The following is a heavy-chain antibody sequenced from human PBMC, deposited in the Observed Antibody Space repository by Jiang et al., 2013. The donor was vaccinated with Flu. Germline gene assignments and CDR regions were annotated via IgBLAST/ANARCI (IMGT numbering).Heavy chain of an antibody. J-gene: IGHJ6*02. V-gene: IGHV1-3*01. CDR3: ARDGGYSYGYYYYYVWTS. D-gene: IGHD5-18*01. CDR1: GYTFTSYA. Sequence: GAEVKKPGASVKVSCKASGYTFTSYAMHWVRQAPGQRLEWMGWINAGNGNTKYSQKFQGRVTITRDTSASTAYMELSSLRSEDTAVYYCARDGGYSYGYYYYYVWTSGAKGPRSPSP. CDR2: INAGNGNT.